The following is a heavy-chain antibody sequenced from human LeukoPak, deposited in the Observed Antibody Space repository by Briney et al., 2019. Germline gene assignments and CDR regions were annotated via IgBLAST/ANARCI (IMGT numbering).Heavy chain of an antibody. CDR3: ASPSSIAARPYDAFDI. CDR2: IYPGDSDT. Sequence: GESQKISCKGSGYSFTSYWIGWVRQMPGKGLEWMGIIYPGDSDTRYSPSFQGQVTISADKSISTAYLQWSSLKASDTAMYYCASPSSIAARPYDAFDIWGQGTMVTVSS. J-gene: IGHJ3*02. CDR1: GYSFTSYW. D-gene: IGHD6-6*01. V-gene: IGHV5-51*01.